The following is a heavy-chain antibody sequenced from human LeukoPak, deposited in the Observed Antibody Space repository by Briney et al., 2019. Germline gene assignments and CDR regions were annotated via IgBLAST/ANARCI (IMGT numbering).Heavy chain of an antibody. CDR2: IYHSGST. J-gene: IGHJ1*01. CDR1: GGSISSSNW. V-gene: IGHV4-4*02. Sequence: PSETLSLTCAVSGGSISSSNWWSWVRQPPGKGLEWIGEIYHSGSTNYNPSLKSRVTISVDKSKNQFSLKLSSVTAADTAVYYCVAVVPATTEDHFQHWGQGTLVTVSS. D-gene: IGHD2-2*01. CDR3: VAVVPATTEDHFQH.